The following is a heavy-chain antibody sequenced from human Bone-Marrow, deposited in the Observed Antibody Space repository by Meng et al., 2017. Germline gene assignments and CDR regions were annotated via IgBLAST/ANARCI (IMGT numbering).Heavy chain of an antibody. CDR3: ARYMKSSGWYGDAFDI. CDR2: IRSKAYGGTT. J-gene: IGHJ3*02. CDR1: GFTFGDYA. D-gene: IGHD6-19*01. Sequence: GESLKISCTASGFTFGDYAMSWFRQAPGKGLEWVGFIRSKAYGGTTEYASSVKGIFTISRDDSKSIAYRQMNSLKTEDTAVYYCARYMKSSGWYGDAFDIWGQGTMVTVSS. V-gene: IGHV3-49*03.